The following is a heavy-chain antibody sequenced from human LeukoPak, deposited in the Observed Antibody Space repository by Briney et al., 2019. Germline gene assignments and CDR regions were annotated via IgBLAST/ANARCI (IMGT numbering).Heavy chain of an antibody. J-gene: IGHJ4*02. CDR1: GGSFSGYY. D-gene: IGHD4-17*01. V-gene: IGHV4-34*01. CDR2: INHSGST. Sequence: SETLSLTCAVYGGSFSGYYWSWIRQPPGKGLEGIGEINHSGSTNYNPSLKSRVTISVDTSKHQFSLTLSSVTAADTAVYYCARAGLNGDVDYWGQGTLVTVSS. CDR3: ARAGLNGDVDY.